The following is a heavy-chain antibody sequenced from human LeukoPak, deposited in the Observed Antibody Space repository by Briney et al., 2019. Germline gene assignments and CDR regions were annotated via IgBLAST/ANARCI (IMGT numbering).Heavy chain of an antibody. V-gene: IGHV3-48*04. CDR3: ARVDCSGGSCYSSY. J-gene: IGHJ4*02. CDR1: GFTFSSYS. Sequence: GGSLRLSCAASGFTFSSYSMNWVRQAPGMGLEWVSYITNSSSTIYYADSVKGRFTISRDNAKSSLYLQMNSLRAEDTAVYYCARVDCSGGSCYSSYWGQGTLVTASS. CDR2: ITNSSSTI. D-gene: IGHD2-15*01.